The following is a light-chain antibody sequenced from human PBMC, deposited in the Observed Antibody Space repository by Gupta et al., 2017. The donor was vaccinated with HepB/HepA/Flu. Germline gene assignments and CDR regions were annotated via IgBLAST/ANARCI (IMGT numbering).Light chain of an antibody. J-gene: IGKJ4*01. CDR3: QQYGTAPV. V-gene: IGKV3-20*01. CDR1: QNVVTNF. Sequence: EIVLTQSPGTLSLSPGERATLSCKASQNVVTNFLAWYQQRPGQAPSRLIYGASNRATGIPYRFTGSGSGTDFTLTITRLEPEDSAVYYCQQYGTAPVFGGGTKVEIK. CDR2: GAS.